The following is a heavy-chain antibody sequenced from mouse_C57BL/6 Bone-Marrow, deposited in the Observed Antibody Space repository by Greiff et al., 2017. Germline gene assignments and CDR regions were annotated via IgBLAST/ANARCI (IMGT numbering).Heavy chain of an antibody. V-gene: IGHV5-4*01. J-gene: IGHJ2*01. D-gene: IGHD1-1*01. CDR3: ARDDVVSHFDY. CDR2: ISDGGSYT. CDR1: GFTFSSYA. Sequence: EVKLVESGGGLVKPGGSLKLSCAASGFTFSSYAMSWVRQTPEKRLEWVATISDGGSYTYYPDNVKGRFTISRDNAKNNLYLLMSHLKSEDTAMYYCARDDVVSHFDYWGQGTTLTVSS.